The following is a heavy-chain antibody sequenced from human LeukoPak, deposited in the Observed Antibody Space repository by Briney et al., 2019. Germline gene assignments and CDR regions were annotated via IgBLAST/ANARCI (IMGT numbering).Heavy chain of an antibody. D-gene: IGHD2-2*01. CDR2: VYSGGST. V-gene: IGHV3-66*01. Sequence: GGSLRLSCAASGFTVSSNYMSWVRQAPGKGPEWVSVVYSGGSTYYADSVKGRFTISRDNSKNTLYLQMNSLRAEDTAVYYCARGSQLPSFRAFDLWGQGTVVTVSS. CDR1: GFTVSSNY. J-gene: IGHJ3*01. CDR3: ARGSQLPSFRAFDL.